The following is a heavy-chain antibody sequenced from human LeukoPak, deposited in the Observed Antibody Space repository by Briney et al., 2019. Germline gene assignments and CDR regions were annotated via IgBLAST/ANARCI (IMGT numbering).Heavy chain of an antibody. CDR3: ARDLGYSSSPPSR. D-gene: IGHD6-6*01. V-gene: IGHV3-21*01. CDR2: ITTTSNLI. Sequence: GGSLRLSCEASGFSFMNYNMNWVRQAPGKGLEWVSSITTTSNLIYQADSVKGRFTISRDNAKNSLYLQMNSLRAEDTAVYYCARDLGYSSSPPSRWGQGTLVTVSS. J-gene: IGHJ4*02. CDR1: GFSFMNYN.